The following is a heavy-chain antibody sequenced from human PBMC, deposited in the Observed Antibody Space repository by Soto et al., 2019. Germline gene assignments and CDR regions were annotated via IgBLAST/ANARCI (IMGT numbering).Heavy chain of an antibody. V-gene: IGHV5-51*01. CDR3: ARSADRTFYYYGMDV. CDR2: IYPGDSDT. CDR1: GYSFTIYW. Sequence: GESLKISCNGSGYSFTIYWIGWVRQMPGKGLEWMGIIYPGDSDTRYSPSFQGQVTISADKSISTAYLQWSSLKASDTAMYYCARSADRTFYYYGMDVWGQGTTVTVSS. D-gene: IGHD2-2*01. J-gene: IGHJ6*02.